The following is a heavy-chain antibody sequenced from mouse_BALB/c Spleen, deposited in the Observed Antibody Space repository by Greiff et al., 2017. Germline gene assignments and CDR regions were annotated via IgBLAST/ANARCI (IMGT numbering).Heavy chain of an antibody. CDR3: TRRGGSTAPYYAMDY. CDR2: ISSGGSYT. Sequence: EVNLVESGGGLVKPGGSLKLSCAASGFTFSSYTMSWVRQTPEKRLEWVATISSGGSYTYYPDSVKGRFTISRDNAKNTLYLQMSSLKSEDTAMYYCTRRGGSTAPYYAMDYWGQGTSVTVSS. J-gene: IGHJ4*01. CDR1: GFTFSSYT. D-gene: IGHD1-2*01. V-gene: IGHV5-6-4*01.